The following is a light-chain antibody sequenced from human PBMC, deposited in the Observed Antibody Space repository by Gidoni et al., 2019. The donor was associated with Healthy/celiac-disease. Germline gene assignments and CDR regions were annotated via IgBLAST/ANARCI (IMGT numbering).Light chain of an antibody. V-gene: IGKV1-5*01. CDR1: QSISSW. CDR3: QQYNSYPLT. J-gene: IGKJ4*01. Sequence: IQITQPPSTLSSSVGDRVTITCRASQSISSWLAWYQQKPGKAPKLLIYDASSLESGVPSRFSGSGSGTEFTLTISSLQPDDFATYYCQQYNSYPLTFGGXTKVEIK. CDR2: DAS.